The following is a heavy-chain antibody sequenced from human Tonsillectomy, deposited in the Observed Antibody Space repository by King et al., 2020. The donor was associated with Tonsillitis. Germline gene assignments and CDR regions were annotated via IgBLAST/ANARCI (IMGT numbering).Heavy chain of an antibody. D-gene: IGHD3-16*01. CDR2: ISSDGNNK. V-gene: IGHV3-30*04. CDR1: GFTFSGYT. CDR3: TRDGGEAYVYYGGVWGY. J-gene: IGHJ4*02. Sequence: VQLVESGGGVVQPGRSLRLSCAASGFTFSGYTMHWVRQAPGKGLEWVAVISSDGNNKYYADSVKGRFTISRDNSKNTLYLQMNSLRTEDTAVYYCTRDGGEAYVYYGGVWGYWGQGTLVTVSS.